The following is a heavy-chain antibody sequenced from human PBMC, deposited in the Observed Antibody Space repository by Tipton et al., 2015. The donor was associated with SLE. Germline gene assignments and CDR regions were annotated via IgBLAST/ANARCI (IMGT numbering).Heavy chain of an antibody. V-gene: IGHV4-38-2*01. J-gene: IGHJ4*02. CDR3: ARGKRTDGYGGRAFDY. CDR2: IFYSGGT. CDR1: GYSITSDNY. D-gene: IGHD5-24*01. Sequence: TLSLTCVVSGYSITSDNYWDWIRQPPGKGLEWIGSIFYSGGTNYSPFLNSRITISVDTSKNQLSLNVISMTAADTAVYYCARGKRTDGYGGRAFDYWGQGTLVTVSS.